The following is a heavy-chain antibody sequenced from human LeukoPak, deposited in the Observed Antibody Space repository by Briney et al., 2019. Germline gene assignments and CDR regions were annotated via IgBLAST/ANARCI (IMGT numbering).Heavy chain of an antibody. V-gene: IGHV1-2*02. CDR3: ARADRLHGGPYLIGP. D-gene: IGHD2-21*01. J-gene: IGHJ5*02. Sequence: ASVKVSCKTSGYSFTDYYMHWVRQAPGQGLEWMGWINPNSGGTSSAQKFRGRVTMTRDTSISTVYMEVSWLTSDDTAIYYCARADRLHGGPYLIGPWGQGTLVTVSS. CDR2: INPNSGGT. CDR1: GYSFTDYY.